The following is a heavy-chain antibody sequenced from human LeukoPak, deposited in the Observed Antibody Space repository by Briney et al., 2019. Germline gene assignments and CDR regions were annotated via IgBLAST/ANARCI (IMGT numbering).Heavy chain of an antibody. CDR3: ARDRGSGFGY. Sequence: GGSLRLSCAASGFPFSNNVMTWVRQAPGKGLEWVSYISSSGSTIYYADSVKGRFTISRDNAKNSLYLQMNSLRAEDTAVYYCARDRGSGFGYWGQGTLVTVSS. CDR2: ISSSGSTI. V-gene: IGHV3-48*03. J-gene: IGHJ4*02. CDR1: GFPFSNNV. D-gene: IGHD2-15*01.